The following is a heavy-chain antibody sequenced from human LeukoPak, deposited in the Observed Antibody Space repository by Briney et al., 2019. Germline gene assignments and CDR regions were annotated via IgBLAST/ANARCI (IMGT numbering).Heavy chain of an antibody. CDR1: GFTFSSYA. CDR3: ARGGRAVVVPAAMSYFYFDY. D-gene: IGHD2-2*01. J-gene: IGHJ4*02. CDR2: IIPIFGTA. Sequence: GGSLRLSCAASGFTFSSYAISWVRQAPGQGLEWMGGIIPIFGTANYAQKFQGRVTITTDESTSTAYMELSSLRSEDTAVYYCARGGRAVVVPAAMSYFYFDYWGQGTLVTVSS. V-gene: IGHV1-69*05.